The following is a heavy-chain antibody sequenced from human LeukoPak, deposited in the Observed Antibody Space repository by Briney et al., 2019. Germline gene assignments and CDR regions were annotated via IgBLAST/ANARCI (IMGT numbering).Heavy chain of an antibody. Sequence: SETLSLTCTVSGGSISSYYWSWIRQPPGKGLEWIGYIYYSGSTNYNPSLKSRVTISVDTSKNQFSLKLSSVTAADTAVYYCARATAMTTYYYYYGMDAWGQGTTVTVSS. CDR2: IYYSGST. V-gene: IGHV4-59*01. J-gene: IGHJ6*02. CDR1: GGSISSYY. D-gene: IGHD4-11*01. CDR3: ARATAMTTYYYYYGMDA.